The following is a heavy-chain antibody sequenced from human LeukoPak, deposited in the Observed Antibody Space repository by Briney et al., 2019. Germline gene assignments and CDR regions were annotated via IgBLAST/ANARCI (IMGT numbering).Heavy chain of an antibody. V-gene: IGHV3-7*03. CDR1: GFALSSHW. CDR3: ARDGSYHNYFDY. D-gene: IGHD1-26*01. J-gene: IGHJ4*02. Sequence: GGSLRLSSAASGFALSSHWMTWVRQVPGRGPEWVANVNRDGSETYYLDSVKGRFTISKDNAKNSLYLRMNSLRAEDTAVYYCARDGSYHNYFDYWGQGTLVTVSS. CDR2: VNRDGSET.